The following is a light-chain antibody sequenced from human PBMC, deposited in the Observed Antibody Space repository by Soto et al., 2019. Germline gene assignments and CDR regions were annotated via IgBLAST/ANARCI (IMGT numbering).Light chain of an antibody. J-gene: IGKJ1*01. Sequence: IVLTQTPLSSAVTLGQPASFSCGSSESLVHSDGKTYLGWLHLRPGQPPXLLIYQISRRPPGVPDRFSGSGAGTNFTLKISRVEPEDVGIFYCMQASQLRTFGQGTKVDIK. CDR3: MQASQLRT. CDR2: QIS. V-gene: IGKV2-24*01. CDR1: ESLVHSDGKTY.